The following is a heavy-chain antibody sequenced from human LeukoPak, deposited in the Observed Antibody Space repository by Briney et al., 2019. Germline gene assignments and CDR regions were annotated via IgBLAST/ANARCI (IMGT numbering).Heavy chain of an antibody. D-gene: IGHD3-10*01. CDR1: GFTFSNAW. J-gene: IGHJ4*02. CDR3: AKGTTASLWFGELSFLFGY. CDR2: ITGGGLT. Sequence: GGSLRLSCAASGFTFSNAWMSWVRQAPGKGLEWVSGITGGGLTYYASSVKGRFTISRDNSKNTLYLQMNSLRAEDTAVYYCAKGTTASLWFGELSFLFGYWGQGTLVTVSS. V-gene: IGHV3-23*01.